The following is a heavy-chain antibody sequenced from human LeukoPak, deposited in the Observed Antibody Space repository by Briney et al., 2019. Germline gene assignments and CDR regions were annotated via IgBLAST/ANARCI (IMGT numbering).Heavy chain of an antibody. V-gene: IGHV1-69*13. CDR1: GGTFSSDA. J-gene: IGHJ6*03. D-gene: IGHD3-3*01. Sequence: SVKVSCKASGGTFSSDAISWVRQAPGQGLEWMGGIIPIFGTANYAQKFQGRVTITADESTSTAYMELSSLRSEDTAVYYCARDQYGVWSGYYPNYYYYYMDVWGKGTTVTVSS. CDR3: ARDQYGVWSGYYPNYYYYYMDV. CDR2: IIPIFGTA.